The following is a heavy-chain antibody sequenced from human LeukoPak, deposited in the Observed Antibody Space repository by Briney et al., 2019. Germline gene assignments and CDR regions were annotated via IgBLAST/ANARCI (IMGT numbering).Heavy chain of an antibody. V-gene: IGHV4-61*02. Sequence: SETLSLTCTVPGGSISSGSYYWSWIRQPAGKGLEWIGRIYTSGSTNYNPSLKSRVTISVDTSKNQFSLKLSSVTAADTAVYYCARAYYYDSSGYYSIFVYWGQGTLVTVSS. J-gene: IGHJ4*02. CDR3: ARAYYYDSSGYYSIFVY. D-gene: IGHD3-22*01. CDR2: IYTSGST. CDR1: GGSISSGSYY.